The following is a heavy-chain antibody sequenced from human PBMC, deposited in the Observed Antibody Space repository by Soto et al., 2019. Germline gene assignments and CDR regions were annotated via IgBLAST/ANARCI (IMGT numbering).Heavy chain of an antibody. CDR1: GGSISSYY. J-gene: IGHJ6*02. V-gene: IGHV4-59*01. D-gene: IGHD2-21*02. Sequence: SESLSLTCTVSGGSISSYYWSWIRQPPGKGLEWIGYIYYSGSTNYNPSLKSRVTISVDTSKNQFSLKLNSVTAADTAVYYCARDLWGYCGTDCYPLDVWGQGTTVTVSS. CDR3: ARDLWGYCGTDCYPLDV. CDR2: IYYSGST.